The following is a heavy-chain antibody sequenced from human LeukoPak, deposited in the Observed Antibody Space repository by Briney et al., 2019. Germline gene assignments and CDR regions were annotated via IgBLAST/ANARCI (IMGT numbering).Heavy chain of an antibody. Sequence: PGGSLRLSCAASGFTFSSYSMNWVRQAPGKGLEWVSGISWNSGNIAYADSVKGRFTISRDNAKNSLYLQMNSLRAEDMALYYCAKATCSGGNCYSTAFDIWGQGTVVTVSS. J-gene: IGHJ3*02. CDR1: GFTFSSYS. D-gene: IGHD2-15*01. CDR2: ISWNSGNI. CDR3: AKATCSGGNCYSTAFDI. V-gene: IGHV3-9*03.